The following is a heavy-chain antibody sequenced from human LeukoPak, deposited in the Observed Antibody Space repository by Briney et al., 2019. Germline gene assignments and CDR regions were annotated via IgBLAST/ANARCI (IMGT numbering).Heavy chain of an antibody. Sequence: GGSLRLSCAASGFTFSSYWMSWVRQAPGKGLEWVAVIPYDGSNKYYADSVKGRFTISRDNSKNTLYLQMNSLRAEDTAVYYCARALSAEVAAALEYWGQGTLVTVSS. CDR2: IPYDGSNK. J-gene: IGHJ4*02. V-gene: IGHV3-30-3*01. D-gene: IGHD6-13*01. CDR3: ARALSAEVAAALEY. CDR1: GFTFSSYW.